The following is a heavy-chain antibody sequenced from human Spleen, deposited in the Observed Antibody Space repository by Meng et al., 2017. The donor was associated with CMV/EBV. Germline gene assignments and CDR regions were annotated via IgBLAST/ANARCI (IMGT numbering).Heavy chain of an antibody. V-gene: IGHV3-23*01. Sequence: AHGFTLRTYAMSGVRQAPGKGLEWVSAISGTGSSTYYADSVTGRFTISRDNSKSTLYLQVNSLRAEDTALYYCAKDNGYGGSYFDSWGQGTLVTVSS. CDR1: GFTLRTYA. J-gene: IGHJ4*02. CDR2: ISGTGSST. D-gene: IGHD1-26*01. CDR3: AKDNGYGGSYFDS.